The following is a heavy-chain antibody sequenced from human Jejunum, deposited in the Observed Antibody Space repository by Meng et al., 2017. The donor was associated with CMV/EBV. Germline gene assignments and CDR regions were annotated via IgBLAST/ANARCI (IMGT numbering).Heavy chain of an antibody. J-gene: IGHJ4*02. D-gene: IGHD3-10*01. CDR3: AREGTGGSGYQLNY. CDR2: IHSAGTT. V-gene: IGHV3-53*01. Sequence: VERVESGEGLIQPGGSLGLSWAAFGFKVGYNYMSWVRQAPGKGLEYVAFIHSAGTTYYADFVKGRFTISRDESKNTLYLQLNSLRADDTGVYYCAREGTGGSGYQLNYWGQGTLVTVSS. CDR1: GFKVGYNY.